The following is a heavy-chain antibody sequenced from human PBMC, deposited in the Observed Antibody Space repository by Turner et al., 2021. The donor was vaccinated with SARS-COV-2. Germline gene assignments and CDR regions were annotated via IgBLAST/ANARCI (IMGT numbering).Heavy chain of an antibody. J-gene: IGHJ4*02. CDR2: IYYSGST. D-gene: IGHD1-26*01. V-gene: IGHV4-59*04. CDR1: GGSISSKS. CDR3: ARHSPELRGDYFDY. Sequence: QVQLQESGPGLVRPSETLSLTCTVSGGSISSKSWSWIRQSPGRGLEWIGYIYYSGSTYYNPSLKSRVTISVDTSKNQFSLKLSSVTAADTAVYYCARHSPELRGDYFDYWGQGTLVTVSS.